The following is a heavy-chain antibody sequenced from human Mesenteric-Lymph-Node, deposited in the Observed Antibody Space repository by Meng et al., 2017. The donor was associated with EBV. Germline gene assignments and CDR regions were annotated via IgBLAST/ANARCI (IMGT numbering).Heavy chain of an antibody. CDR3: ASHRYCSSTSCSWFDP. D-gene: IGHD2-2*01. CDR1: AGSVSSSNYY. Sequence: QVHLQGPGQGLGKPSETLSLTCPVSAGSVSSSNYYWSWIRQPPQRGLEWIGYIHSSGSPNYNPSLKSRVTISVDTSKNQFSLKLSSVTAADTAVYYCASHRYCSSTSCSWFDPWGQGTLVTVSS. J-gene: IGHJ5*02. V-gene: IGHV4-61*01. CDR2: IHSSGSP.